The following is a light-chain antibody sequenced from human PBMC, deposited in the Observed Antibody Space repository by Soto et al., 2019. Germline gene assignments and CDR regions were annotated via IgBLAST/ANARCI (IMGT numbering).Light chain of an antibody. Sequence: QSVRTQPASVSGSPGQSITISCSATSSNVGSYNLVSWYQQHPGKAPKLMIYEGSKRPSGVSNRFSGSKSGNTASLTISGLQAEDEADYYCCSYAGSRGVVFGGGTKLTVL. V-gene: IGLV2-23*01. CDR2: EGS. CDR1: SSNVGSYNL. J-gene: IGLJ2*01. CDR3: CSYAGSRGVV.